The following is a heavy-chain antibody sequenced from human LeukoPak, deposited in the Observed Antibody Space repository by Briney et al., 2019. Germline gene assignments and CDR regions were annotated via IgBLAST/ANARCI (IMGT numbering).Heavy chain of an antibody. CDR1: GFTFSTNY. CDR3: ARVFGGTYGGDY. Sequence: GGSLRLSCAVSGFTFSTNYMSWVRQAPGKGLEWVSIIHRDGSTYYADSVKGRFTTSRDNSKNTLYLQMNSLRAEDTAIYYCARVFGGTYGGDYWGQGTLVTVSS. CDR2: IHRDGST. V-gene: IGHV3-66*01. J-gene: IGHJ4*02. D-gene: IGHD1-26*01.